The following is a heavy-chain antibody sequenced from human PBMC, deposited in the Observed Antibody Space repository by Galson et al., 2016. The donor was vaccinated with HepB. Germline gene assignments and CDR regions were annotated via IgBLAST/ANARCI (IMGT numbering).Heavy chain of an antibody. D-gene: IGHD1-20*01. J-gene: IGHJ5*02. CDR2: ITKDSSTV. V-gene: IGHV3-48*02. CDR1: GFTFIDDS. CDR3: ARDNWNARPGWYDP. Sequence: SLRLSCAASGFTFIDDSMNWVRQAPGKGLEWISYITKDSSTVYYADSVKGRFTISRENAKNSVYLQMNILGDEDTALYYCARDNWNARPGWYDPWGQGTLVTVSS.